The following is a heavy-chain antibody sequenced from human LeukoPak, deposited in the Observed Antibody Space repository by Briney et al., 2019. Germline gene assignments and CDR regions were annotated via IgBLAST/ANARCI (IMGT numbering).Heavy chain of an antibody. J-gene: IGHJ3*02. D-gene: IGHD6-19*01. Sequence: GGSLRLSCAASGFTFSNAWMSWVRQAPGKGLEWVGRIKNKNADGTTDRAAPVKGIFIISRDDSKNTLYLEMNRLQTEDTAWYYGTALGGAVAAFDTVDIWGQGTMVTVAS. V-gene: IGHV3-15*01. CDR3: TALGGAVAAFDTVDI. CDR2: IKNKNADGTT. CDR1: GFTFSNAW.